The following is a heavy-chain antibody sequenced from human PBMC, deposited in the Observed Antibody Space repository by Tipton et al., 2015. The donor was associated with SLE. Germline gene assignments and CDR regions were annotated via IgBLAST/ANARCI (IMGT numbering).Heavy chain of an antibody. CDR2: INHSGGT. CDR1: GGSINSHY. D-gene: IGHD2-15*01. V-gene: IGHV4-34*01. CDR3: ARGQSKGVSLLGY. Sequence: TLSLTCTVSGGSINSHYWAWIRQTPEKGLEWIGEINHSGGTNYNPSLKSRVTISIDTSKNQFSLKLSSVTAADTAVYYCARGQSKGVSLLGYWGRGTLVTVSS. J-gene: IGHJ4*02.